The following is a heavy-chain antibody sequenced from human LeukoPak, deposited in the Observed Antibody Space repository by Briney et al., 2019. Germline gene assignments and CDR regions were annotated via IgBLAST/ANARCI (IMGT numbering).Heavy chain of an antibody. J-gene: IGHJ4*02. V-gene: IGHV3-23*01. CDR2: ISGSGGST. D-gene: IGHD6-13*01. CDR3: AKKPRSSWYGSYFDY. Sequence: GGSLRLSCAASGFTFSSYAMSWVRQAPGKGLEWVSAISGSGGSTYYADSVKGRFTISRDNSKNTLYLQMNSLRAEDTAVYYCAKKPRSSWYGSYFDYWGQGTLVTVSS. CDR1: GFTFSSYA.